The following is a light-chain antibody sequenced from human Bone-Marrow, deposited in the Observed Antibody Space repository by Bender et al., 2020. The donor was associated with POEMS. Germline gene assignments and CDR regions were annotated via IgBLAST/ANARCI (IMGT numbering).Light chain of an antibody. CDR2: DVT. CDR3: CSYAGNYVI. Sequence: QSALTQPASVSGSPGQSITISCTGTSSDHLVSWYQQYPGKAPKLIIYDVTKRPSRVPDRFSGSTSGNTASLTISGLQAEDEADYFCCSYAGNYVIFGGGTKLTVL. CDR1: SSDHL. J-gene: IGLJ2*01. V-gene: IGLV2-11*01.